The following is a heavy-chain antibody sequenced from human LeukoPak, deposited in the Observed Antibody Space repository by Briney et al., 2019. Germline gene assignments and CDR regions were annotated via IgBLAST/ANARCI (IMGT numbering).Heavy chain of an antibody. V-gene: IGHV1-2*02. J-gene: IGHJ4*02. Sequence: ASVKVSCKASGYTVTFYYMHWVRQAPGQGLELMWWINPNSGGRNYAQKFQGRVTMTRDTSISTAYMELRRLRSDDTAVYYCERGVAVAGSREFDYWGQGTLVTVSS. CDR1: GYTVTFYY. D-gene: IGHD6-19*01. CDR3: ERGVAVAGSREFDY. CDR2: INPNSGGR.